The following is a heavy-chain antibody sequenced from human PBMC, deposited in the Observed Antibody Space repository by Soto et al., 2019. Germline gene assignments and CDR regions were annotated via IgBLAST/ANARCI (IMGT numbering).Heavy chain of an antibody. CDR3: ARDPSIVLLPVVKYYYYYYGMDV. V-gene: IGHV3-7*01. CDR1: GFTFSSYW. Sequence: PGGSLRLSCAASGFTFSSYWMSWVRQAPGKGLEWVANIKQDGSEKYYVDSVKGRFTISRDNAKNSLYLQMNSLRAEDTAVYYCARDPSIVLLPVVKYYYYYYGMDVWGQGNTVTVS. D-gene: IGHD2-2*01. J-gene: IGHJ6*02. CDR2: IKQDGSEK.